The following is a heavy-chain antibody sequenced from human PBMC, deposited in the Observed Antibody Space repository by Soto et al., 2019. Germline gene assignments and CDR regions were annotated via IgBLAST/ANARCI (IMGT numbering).Heavy chain of an antibody. J-gene: IGHJ4*02. Sequence: PGGSLRLSCAASGFIFNTYYMSWVRQAPGKGLEWVSLISGGSSYIYYADSVKGRFTISRDNARNSLYLQMNNLRAEDTALYFCAKGTEYGVVLMSTFDYWGQGTLVTVSS. CDR3: AKGTEYGVVLMSTFDY. CDR1: GFIFNTYY. V-gene: IGHV3-21*04. D-gene: IGHD3-3*01. CDR2: ISGGSSYI.